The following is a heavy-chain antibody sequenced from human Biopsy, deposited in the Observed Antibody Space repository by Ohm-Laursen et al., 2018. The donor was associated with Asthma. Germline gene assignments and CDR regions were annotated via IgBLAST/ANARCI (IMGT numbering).Heavy chain of an antibody. CDR2: ISKDASTQ. D-gene: IGHD1-1*01. Sequence: SLRLSCAVSGFNFSNFAIHWVRQAPGKGLEWVGVISKDASTQDYADSVKGRFTMARDNSKNTLDLQMNSLREEDTAVYYCVRDGTDDAFDIWGQGTVVSVSS. CDR3: VRDGTDDAFDI. CDR1: GFNFSNFA. V-gene: IGHV3-30*01. J-gene: IGHJ3*02.